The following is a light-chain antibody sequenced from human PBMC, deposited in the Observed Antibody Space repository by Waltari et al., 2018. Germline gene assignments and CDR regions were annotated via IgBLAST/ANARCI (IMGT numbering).Light chain of an antibody. V-gene: IGLV3-10*01. CDR2: EDS. CDR3: YSTDSSGNHRV. J-gene: IGLJ2*01. Sequence: SYELTQPPSVSVSPGQTARITCSGDALPNRYVSWFQQKPGQSPVLIIYEDSKRPSGIPQRFSGSSSGTVATLTISGAQVEDEADYYCYSTDSSGNHRVFGGGTRLTVL. CDR1: ALPNRY.